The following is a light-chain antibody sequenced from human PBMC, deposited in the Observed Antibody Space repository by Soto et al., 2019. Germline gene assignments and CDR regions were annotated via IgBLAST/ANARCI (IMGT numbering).Light chain of an antibody. CDR2: LGS. Sequence: EIVMTQSPLSLHVTPGEPASISCRSSQSLLHSNGYTFLNWYLQKPGQFPQLLILLGSNRASGVPDRFSGSGSGTDFTLKISRVEAEDVGVYYCMQALQTWTFGQGTKVEIK. CDR1: QSLLHSNGYTF. J-gene: IGKJ1*01. CDR3: MQALQTWT. V-gene: IGKV2-28*01.